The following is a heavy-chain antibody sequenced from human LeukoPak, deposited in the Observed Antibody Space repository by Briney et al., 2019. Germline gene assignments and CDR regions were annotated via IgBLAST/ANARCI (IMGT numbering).Heavy chain of an antibody. V-gene: IGHV4-39*01. J-gene: IGHJ4*02. CDR1: GGSISSSSYY. CDR2: IYYSGST. CDR3: ARPGDIAVADRFDY. D-gene: IGHD6-19*01. Sequence: SETLSLTCTVSGGSISSSSYYWGWLRQPPGTGLEWIGSIYYSGSTYYNPSLKSRVTISVDTSKNQFSLKLSSVTAADTAVYYCARPGDIAVADRFDYWGQGTLVTVSS.